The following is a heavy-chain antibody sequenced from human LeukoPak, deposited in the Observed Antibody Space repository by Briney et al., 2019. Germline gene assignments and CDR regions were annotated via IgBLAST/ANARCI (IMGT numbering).Heavy chain of an antibody. V-gene: IGHV1-69*13. CDR2: IIPILGTA. Sequence: ASVKVSCKASGGTFSSYAISWVRQAPGQGLEWMGRIIPILGTANYAQKSQGRVTITADESTSTAYMELSSLRSEDTAVYYCARDRGYSIPFDYWGQGTLVTVSS. CDR1: GGTFSSYA. CDR3: ARDRGYSIPFDY. J-gene: IGHJ4*02. D-gene: IGHD5-18*01.